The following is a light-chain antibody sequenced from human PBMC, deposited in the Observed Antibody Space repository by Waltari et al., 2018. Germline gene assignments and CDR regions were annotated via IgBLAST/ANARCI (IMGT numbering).Light chain of an antibody. CDR2: GAS. J-gene: IGKJ3*01. CDR3: QQYGSSPPTG. V-gene: IGKV3-20*01. Sequence: EIVLTQSPGTLSLSPGERPTLSCRASQSVNSRYLAWYQQKSGQAPRLLIHGASSRATGIPDRFSGSGSGTDFTLTISRLEPEDFAVYYCQQYGSSPPTGFGPGTKLDIK. CDR1: QSVNSRY.